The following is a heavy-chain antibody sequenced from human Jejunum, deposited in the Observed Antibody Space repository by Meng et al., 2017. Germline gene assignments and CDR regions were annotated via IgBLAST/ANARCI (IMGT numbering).Heavy chain of an antibody. CDR1: GGSISRSDW. D-gene: IGHD3-16*02. CDR2: IHHSGST. CDR3: AREWSGSFRHFDY. J-gene: IGHJ4*02. V-gene: IGHV4-4*02. Sequence: QVQLQESGPGLLKPSGPLSLTCGVSGGSISRSDWWSWARQPPGQGLEWIGEIHHSGSTNYNPSLKSRVTISVDKSKNQFSLKLSSVTAADTAVYYCAREWSGSFRHFDYWGQGTLVTVSS.